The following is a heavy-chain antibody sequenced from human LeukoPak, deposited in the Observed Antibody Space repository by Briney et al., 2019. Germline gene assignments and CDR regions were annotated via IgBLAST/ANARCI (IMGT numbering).Heavy chain of an antibody. Sequence: SVKVSCKASGGTFSSYTISWVRQAPGQGLEWMGRIIPILGIANYAQEFQGRVTITADKSTSTAYMELSSLRSEDTAVYYCAREGRREYQLLSNPSFDPWGQGTLVTVSS. V-gene: IGHV1-69*04. CDR3: AREGRREYQLLSNPSFDP. D-gene: IGHD2-2*01. CDR1: GGTFSSYT. J-gene: IGHJ5*02. CDR2: IIPILGIA.